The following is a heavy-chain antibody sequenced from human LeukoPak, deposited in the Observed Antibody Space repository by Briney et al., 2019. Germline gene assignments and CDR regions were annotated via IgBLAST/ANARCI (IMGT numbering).Heavy chain of an antibody. CDR1: GYIFSTYY. V-gene: IGHV1-46*01. Sequence: ASVKVSCTAPGYIFSTYYIHWVRQAPGQGLEWMATINPHSHHTVCAQKFQDRLTMTRDTSTNTVYMELSGLTSEDTAVYHCALEVDTTKEFDYWGQGTLVTVSS. J-gene: IGHJ4*02. CDR3: ALEVDTTKEFDY. CDR2: INPHSHHT. D-gene: IGHD2-21*01.